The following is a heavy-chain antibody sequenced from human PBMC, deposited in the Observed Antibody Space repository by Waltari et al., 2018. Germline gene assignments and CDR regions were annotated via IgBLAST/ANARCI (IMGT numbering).Heavy chain of an antibody. J-gene: IGHJ4*02. CDR2: ISYDGKHT. D-gene: IGHD1-26*01. V-gene: IGHV3-30*18. CDR1: GITLSRDG. Sequence: QVQLVESGGGVVQPGGSLRLSCEASGITLSRDGSHWVRQAPGKGLEWMAVISYDGKHTYYSDSVKGRFTISRDNSKNTLYLQMNSLRPEDTAVYYCAKSLETGATAFDYWGQGTLVTVSS. CDR3: AKSLETGATAFDY.